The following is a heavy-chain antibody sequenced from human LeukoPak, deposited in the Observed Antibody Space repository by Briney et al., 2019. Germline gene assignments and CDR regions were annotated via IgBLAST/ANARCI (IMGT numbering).Heavy chain of an antibody. Sequence: PSETLSLTCAVYGGSFSGYYWSWIRQPPGKGLEWIGEINHSGSTNYNPSLKSRVTISVDTSKNQFSLKLSSVTAADTAVYYCARVPNRARNTRWCHYFDHWGPGTLVTVSP. D-gene: IGHD3-16*02. CDR1: GGSFSGYY. V-gene: IGHV4-34*01. CDR3: ARVPNRARNTRWCHYFDH. CDR2: INHSGST. J-gene: IGHJ4*02.